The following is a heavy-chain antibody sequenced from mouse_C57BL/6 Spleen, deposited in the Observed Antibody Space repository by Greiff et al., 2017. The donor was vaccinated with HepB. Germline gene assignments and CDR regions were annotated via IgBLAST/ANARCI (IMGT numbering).Heavy chain of an antibody. J-gene: IGHJ1*03. CDR3: ARNGAGVYWYFDD. D-gene: IGHD3-3*01. CDR1: GFSLTSYA. V-gene: IGHV2-9-1*01. CDR2: IWTGGGT. Sequence: QVQLKESGPGLVAPSQSLSITCTVSGFSLTSYAISRVRQPPGKGLEWLGVIWTGGGTNYNSALKSRLSISKDNSKSQVFLKMNSLRADDTARYYSARNGAGVYWYFDDWGKGTTVTVSS.